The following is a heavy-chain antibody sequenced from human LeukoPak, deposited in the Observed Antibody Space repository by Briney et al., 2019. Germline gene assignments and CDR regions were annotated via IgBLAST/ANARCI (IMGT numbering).Heavy chain of an antibody. CDR3: AKDRSWGLDY. Sequence: GGSLRLSCAASGFTVSSNYMSWVRQAPGKGLEWVSALSGSGDSTYYADSVKGRFTISRDNSKNTLYLQMNSLRAEDTGIYYCAKDRSWGLDYWGQGTLVTVSS. CDR2: LSGSGDST. D-gene: IGHD7-27*01. J-gene: IGHJ4*02. V-gene: IGHV3-23*01. CDR1: GFTVSSNY.